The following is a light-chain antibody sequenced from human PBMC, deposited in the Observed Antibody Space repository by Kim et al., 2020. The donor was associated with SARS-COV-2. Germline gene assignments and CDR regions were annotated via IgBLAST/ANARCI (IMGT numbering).Light chain of an antibody. CDR1: NIGSKS. V-gene: IGLV3-21*04. Sequence: PGKTARITYGGNNIGSKSVHWYQQKPGQAPVLVIYYDSDRPSGIPERFSGSNSGNTATLTISRVEAGDEADYYCQVWDSSSDHPRVFGGGTQLTVL. CDR2: YDS. J-gene: IGLJ2*01. CDR3: QVWDSSSDHPRV.